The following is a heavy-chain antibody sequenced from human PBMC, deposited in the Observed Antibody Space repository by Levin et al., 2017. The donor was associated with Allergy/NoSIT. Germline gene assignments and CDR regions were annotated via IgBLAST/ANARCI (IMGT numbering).Heavy chain of an antibody. CDR3: ARGGIYSYGDGWFDP. J-gene: IGHJ5*02. CDR1: GFTFSDYY. CDR2: ISSSSSYT. Sequence: GGSLRLSCAASGFTFSDYYMSWIRQAPGKGLEWVSYISSSSSYTNYADSVKGRFTISRDNAKNSLYLQMNSLRAEDTAVYYCARGGIYSYGDGWFDPWGQGTLVTVSS. D-gene: IGHD5-18*01. V-gene: IGHV3-11*05.